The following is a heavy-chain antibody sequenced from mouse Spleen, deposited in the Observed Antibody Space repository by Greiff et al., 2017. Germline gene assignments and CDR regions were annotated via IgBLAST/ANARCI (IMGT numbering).Heavy chain of an antibody. CDR3: ARGGYDYDGGGFDY. CDR1: GYTFTSYW. V-gene: IGHV1-64*01. CDR2: IHPNSGST. D-gene: IGHD2-4*01. J-gene: IGHJ2*01. Sequence: QVQLQQPGAELVKPGASVKLSCKASGYTFTSYWMHWVKQRPGQGLEWIGMIHPNSGSTNYNEKLKTKATLTVDKSSSTAYMQLSSLTSEDSAVYYCARGGYDYDGGGFDYWGQGTTLTVSS.